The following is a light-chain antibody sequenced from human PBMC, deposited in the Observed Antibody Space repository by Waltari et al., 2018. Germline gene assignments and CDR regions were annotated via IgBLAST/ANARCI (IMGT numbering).Light chain of an antibody. CDR3: QAWVSTNWA. CDR1: KLGDQF. CDR2: LDS. J-gene: IGLJ3*02. Sequence: HELTQPPSVSVSPGQTATITCSGDKLGDQFASWYQQRPGQSLVLVIYLDSKRPSGFPERFSGSNSGKTATLTISGTQATDEADYYCQAWVSTNWAFGGGTKLTVL. V-gene: IGLV3-1*01.